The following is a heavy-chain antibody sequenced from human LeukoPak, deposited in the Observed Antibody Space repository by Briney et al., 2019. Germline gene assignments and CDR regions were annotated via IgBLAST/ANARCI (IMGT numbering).Heavy chain of an antibody. V-gene: IGHV4-59*01. Sequence: PSGTLSLTCTVSGGSISSYYWSWIRQPPGKGLEWIGYIYYSGNTNYNPSLKSRVTISVDTSKNQFSLKLSSVTAADTAVYYCARVGDWYFDLWGRGTLVTVSS. J-gene: IGHJ2*01. CDR2: IYYSGNT. CDR3: ARVGDWYFDL. CDR1: GGSISSYY.